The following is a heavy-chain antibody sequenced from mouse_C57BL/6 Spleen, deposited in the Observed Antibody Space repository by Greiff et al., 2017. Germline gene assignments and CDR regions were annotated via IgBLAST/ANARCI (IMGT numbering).Heavy chain of an antibody. V-gene: IGHV5-15*01. J-gene: IGHJ3*01. Sequence: EVKVVESGGGLVQPGGSLKLSCAASGFTFSDYGMAWVRQAPRKGPEWVAFISNLAYSIYYADTVTGRFTISRENAKNPLYLDMSSLRSEDTAMYSCARPCYYGNSYGFAYWGQGTLVTVSA. D-gene: IGHD1-1*01. CDR3: ARPCYYGNSYGFAY. CDR2: ISNLAYSI. CDR1: GFTFSDYG.